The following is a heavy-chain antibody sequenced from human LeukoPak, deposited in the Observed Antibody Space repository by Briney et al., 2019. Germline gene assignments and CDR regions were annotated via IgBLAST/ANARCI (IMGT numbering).Heavy chain of an antibody. Sequence: ASVKVSCKASGYTFTGYYMHWVRQAPGQGLEWMGWINPNSGGTNYAQKFQGRATMTRDTSISTAYMELSRLRSDDTAVYYCARDKGLGRYFDREGGAFDIWGQGTMVTVSS. J-gene: IGHJ3*02. CDR1: GYTFTGYY. V-gene: IGHV1-2*02. D-gene: IGHD3-9*01. CDR3: ARDKGLGRYFDREGGAFDI. CDR2: INPNSGGT.